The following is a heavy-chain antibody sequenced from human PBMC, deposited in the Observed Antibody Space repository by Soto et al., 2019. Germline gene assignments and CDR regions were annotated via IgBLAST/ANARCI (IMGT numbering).Heavy chain of an antibody. V-gene: IGHV1-18*01. J-gene: IGHJ5*02. CDR1: GYTFTSYG. D-gene: IGHD6-13*01. CDR2: ISAYNGNT. Sequence: QVQLVQSGAEVKKPGASVKVSCKASGYTFTSYGISWVRQAPGQGLEWMGWISAYNGNTNYAQKLQDRVTMTTDTSTSTAYMELRSLRSDDTAVYYCARDFRAAGYVNWFDPWGQGTLVTVSS. CDR3: ARDFRAAGYVNWFDP.